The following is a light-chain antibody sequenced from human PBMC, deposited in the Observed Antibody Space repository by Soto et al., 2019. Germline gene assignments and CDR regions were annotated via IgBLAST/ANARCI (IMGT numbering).Light chain of an antibody. CDR1: QSVGIH. Sequence: LCVSPLEQESLSCRASQSVGIHLAWYQQKPGQAPRLLIYDTSTRATGIPARFSGSGSGTEFTLTIRSLKSEDFAVYYCQKYSNWPPITFGQGTRLEI. CDR2: DTS. CDR3: QKYSNWPPIT. V-gene: IGKV3-15*01. J-gene: IGKJ5*01.